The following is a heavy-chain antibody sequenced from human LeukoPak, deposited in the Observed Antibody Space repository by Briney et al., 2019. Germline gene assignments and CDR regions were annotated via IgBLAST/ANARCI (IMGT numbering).Heavy chain of an antibody. CDR2: IRYDGSNK. Sequence: PGGSLRLSCAASGFTFSSYGMHWVRQAPGKGLEWVAFIRYDGSNKYYADSVKGRFTISRDNSKNTLYLQMNSLRAEDTAVYYCAKASNYYDSSGYDYFDYWGQGTLVTVSS. J-gene: IGHJ4*02. V-gene: IGHV3-30*02. CDR1: GFTFSSYG. D-gene: IGHD3-22*01. CDR3: AKASNYYDSSGYDYFDY.